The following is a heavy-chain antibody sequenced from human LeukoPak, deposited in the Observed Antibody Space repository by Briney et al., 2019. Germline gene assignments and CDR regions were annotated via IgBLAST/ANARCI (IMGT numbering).Heavy chain of an antibody. J-gene: IGHJ4*02. V-gene: IGHV3-48*03. Sequence: PGGSLRLSCAASGFTFGSYEMNWVRHAPGRGLEWVSHISGGGESTVYPDAVKGRFTISRDNAENSLYLQMNSLRVEDTGVYYCARRSGRRYEYWGQGVLVTVSP. CDR2: ISGGGEST. CDR3: ARRSGRRYEY. D-gene: IGHD5-24*01. CDR1: GFTFGSYE.